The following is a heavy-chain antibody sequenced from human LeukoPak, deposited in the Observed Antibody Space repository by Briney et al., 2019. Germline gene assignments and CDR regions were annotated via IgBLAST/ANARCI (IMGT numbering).Heavy chain of an antibody. CDR2: ISNYGHKT. V-gene: IGHV3-23*01. J-gene: IGHJ6*03. CDR1: GFPFYSYA. Sequence: PGGSLRLSCVASGFPFYSYAMGWVRQSPGRGLECVSAISNYGHKTSYTDSVRGRFTISRDNSKNTVYLQMSSLRAEDTGIYYCVRNAASDFYYYMGVWGRGTTLIVS. CDR3: VRNAASDFYYYMGV. D-gene: IGHD6-25*01.